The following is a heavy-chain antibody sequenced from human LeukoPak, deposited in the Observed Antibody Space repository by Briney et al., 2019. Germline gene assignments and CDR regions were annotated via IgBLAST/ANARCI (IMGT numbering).Heavy chain of an antibody. Sequence: SETLSLTCAVYGGSFSGYYWSWIRQPPGKGLEWIGEINHSGSTNYNPSLKSRVTISVDTPKNQFSLKLSSVTAADTAVYYCARGRQRRYKNERNNWFDPWGQGTLVTVSS. CDR3: ARGRQRRYKNERNNWFDP. D-gene: IGHD5-24*01. V-gene: IGHV4-34*01. J-gene: IGHJ5*02. CDR1: GGSFSGYY. CDR2: INHSGST.